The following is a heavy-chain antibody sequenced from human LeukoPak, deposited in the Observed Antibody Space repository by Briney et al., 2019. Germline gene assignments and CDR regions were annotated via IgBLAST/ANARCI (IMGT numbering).Heavy chain of an antibody. CDR3: ARGGTAVAGFFRGTKFDY. D-gene: IGHD6-19*01. CDR1: GYTFTGYY. V-gene: IGHV1-2*02. Sequence: GASVKVSCKASGYTFTGYYMHWVRQAPGQGLEWMGWINPNSGGTNYAQKFEGRVTMTRDTSISTAYMELSRLRSDDTAVYYCARGGTAVAGFFRGTKFDYWGQGTLVTVSS. J-gene: IGHJ4*02. CDR2: INPNSGGT.